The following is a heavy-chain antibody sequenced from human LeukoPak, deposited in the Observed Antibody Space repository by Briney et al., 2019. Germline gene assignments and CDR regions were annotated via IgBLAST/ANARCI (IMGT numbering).Heavy chain of an antibody. V-gene: IGHV1-69*04. Sequence: GASVKVSCKASGGTFSSYAISWVRQAPGQGLEWMGRIIPILGIANYAQKFQGRVTITADKSTSTAYMELSSLRSEDTAVYYCARVSLYDSSGWAIDYWGQGTLVTVSS. CDR2: IIPILGIA. CDR1: GGTFSSYA. D-gene: IGHD3-22*01. J-gene: IGHJ4*02. CDR3: ARVSLYDSSGWAIDY.